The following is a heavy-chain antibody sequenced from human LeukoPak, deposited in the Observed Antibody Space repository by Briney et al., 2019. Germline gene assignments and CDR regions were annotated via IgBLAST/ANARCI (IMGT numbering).Heavy chain of an antibody. Sequence: ASVKVSCKASGYTFTSYAMHWVRQAPGQRLEWMGWISAYNGNTNYAQKLQGRVTMTTDTSTSTAYMELRSLRSDDTAVYYCARSPAAPNWFDPWGQGTLVTVSS. CDR3: ARSPAAPNWFDP. V-gene: IGHV1-18*01. J-gene: IGHJ5*02. CDR2: ISAYNGNT. CDR1: GYTFTSYA.